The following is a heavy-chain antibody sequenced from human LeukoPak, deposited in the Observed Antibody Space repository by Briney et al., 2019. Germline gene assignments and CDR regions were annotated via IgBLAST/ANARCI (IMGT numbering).Heavy chain of an antibody. CDR1: GGSISSTGYY. D-gene: IGHD3-10*01. J-gene: IGHJ3*02. CDR3: ASPMTYMLRGLVGIDAFNI. Sequence: PSETLSLTCTVSGGSISSTGYYWSWIRQPLGKGLEWIGHIKHSGGSYYSPSLRSRVTMSLDGSKNQFSLNLTSATAADTAVYYCASPMTYMLRGLVGIDAFNIWGQGTLVTVSS. V-gene: IGHV4-30-2*01. CDR2: IKHSGGS.